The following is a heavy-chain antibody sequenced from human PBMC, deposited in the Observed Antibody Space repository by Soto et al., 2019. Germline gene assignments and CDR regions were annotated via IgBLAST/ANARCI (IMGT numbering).Heavy chain of an antibody. J-gene: IGHJ6*02. D-gene: IGHD1-26*01. CDR3: ARSWSGSTSGRVDV. CDR2: ITWDGYSI. Sequence: PGGSLRLSCVASGFTFDDHVMHWVRQVPGKGLEWVGHITWDGYSIGYGGSVRGRFTISRDNAKDTLYLQMNSLRPEDTALYYCARSWSGSTSGRVDVWGQGTTVPVYS. CDR1: GFTFDDHV. V-gene: IGHV3-9*01.